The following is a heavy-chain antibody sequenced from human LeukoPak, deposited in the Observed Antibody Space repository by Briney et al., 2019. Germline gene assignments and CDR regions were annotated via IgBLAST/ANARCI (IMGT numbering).Heavy chain of an antibody. CDR3: ARGVKPWPTLFDY. CDR1: GGSFSGYY. D-gene: IGHD6-19*01. J-gene: IGHJ4*02. Sequence: SETLSLTCAVYGGSFSGYYWSWIRQPPGKGLEWIGEINHSGSTNYNPSLKSRVTISVDTSKNQFSLKLSSVTAADTAVYYCARGVKPWPTLFDYWGQGTLVTVSS. CDR2: INHSGST. V-gene: IGHV4-34*01.